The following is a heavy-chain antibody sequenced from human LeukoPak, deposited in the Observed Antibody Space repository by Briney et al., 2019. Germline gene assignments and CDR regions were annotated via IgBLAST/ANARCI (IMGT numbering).Heavy chain of an antibody. V-gene: IGHV1-8*01. CDR2: MNPNSGNT. D-gene: IGHD6-19*01. CDR1: GYTFTSYD. Sequence: GASVTVSCKASGYTFTSYDINWVRQAPGQGLEWMGWMNPNSGNTGYAQKFQGRVTMTRNTSISTAYMELSSLRSEDTAVYYCARLSSFDAFDIWGQGTMVTVSS. CDR3: ARLSSFDAFDI. J-gene: IGHJ3*02.